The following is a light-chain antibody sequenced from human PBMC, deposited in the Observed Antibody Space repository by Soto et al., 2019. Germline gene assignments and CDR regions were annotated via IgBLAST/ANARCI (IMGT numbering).Light chain of an antibody. V-gene: IGLV2-14*03. CDR3: ILYTSGRTEV. J-gene: IGLJ1*01. Sequence: QSARTQPPSLSGSPGQSITLTCTGTSRDVSGYNYLSWYQQHPGKAPKLMIYDVSNRPSGVSSRFSGSKSGNTASLTISGLQAEYEADYSCILYTSGRTEVFGGGTEVTVL. CDR1: SRDVSGYNY. CDR2: DVS.